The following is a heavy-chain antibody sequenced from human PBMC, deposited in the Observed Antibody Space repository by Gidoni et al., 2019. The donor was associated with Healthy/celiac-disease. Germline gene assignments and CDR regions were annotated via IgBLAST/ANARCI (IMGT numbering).Heavy chain of an antibody. CDR3: AKRRGIVVVVAAPDVFDY. D-gene: IGHD2-15*01. J-gene: IGHJ4*02. V-gene: IGHV3-23*01. Sequence: EVQLLESGGGLVQPGGSLRLSCAASGFTFSSYAMSWVRQAPGKGLEWVSAISGSGGSTYYADSVKGRFTISRDNSKNTLYLQMNSLRAEDTAVYYCAKRRGIVVVVAAPDVFDYWGQGTLVTVSS. CDR1: GFTFSSYA. CDR2: ISGSGGST.